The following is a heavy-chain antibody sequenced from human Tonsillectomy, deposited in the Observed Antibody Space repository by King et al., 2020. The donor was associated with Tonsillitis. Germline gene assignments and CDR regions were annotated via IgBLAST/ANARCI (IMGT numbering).Heavy chain of an antibody. D-gene: IGHD2/OR15-2a*01. J-gene: IGHJ4*02. Sequence: VQLVESGGGVVQPGGSLRLSCEASGFAFSSYGMHWVRQAPGKGLEWVAFIRYDGSNEFYAGSVKGRFAISRDNSKNTVSLQMNSLRTADTAVYYCGKVTWEYGIDDWGQGTLVTVSS. V-gene: IGHV3-30*02. CDR1: GFAFSSYG. CDR2: IRYDGSNE. CDR3: GKVTWEYGIDD.